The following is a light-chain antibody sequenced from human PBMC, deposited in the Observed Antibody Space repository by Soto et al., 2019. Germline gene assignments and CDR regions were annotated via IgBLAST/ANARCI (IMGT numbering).Light chain of an antibody. CDR3: CSYTSSSVL. V-gene: IGLV2-18*02. CDR1: SSDVGSYNR. J-gene: IGLJ2*01. Sequence: QSALTQPPSVSGSPGQSVTISCTGTSSDVGSYNRVSWYQQPPGTAPKLMIYEVNNRPSGVPDRFSGSKSGNTASLTIPGLQAEDEADYYCCSYTSSSVLFGGGTKLTVL. CDR2: EVN.